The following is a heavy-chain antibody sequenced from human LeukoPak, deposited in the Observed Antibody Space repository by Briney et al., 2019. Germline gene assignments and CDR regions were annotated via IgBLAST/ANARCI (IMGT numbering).Heavy chain of an antibody. D-gene: IGHD3-10*01. CDR2: IYYSGST. V-gene: IGHV4-30-4*08. Sequence: SETLSLTCTVSGGSIGSGDYYWSWIRQPPGKGLEWIGYIYYSGSTYYNPSLKSRVTISVDTSKNQFSLKLSSVTAADTAVYYCARALWFGDTLYYYYYMDVWGKGTTVTVSS. CDR1: GGSIGSGDYY. CDR3: ARALWFGDTLYYYYYMDV. J-gene: IGHJ6*03.